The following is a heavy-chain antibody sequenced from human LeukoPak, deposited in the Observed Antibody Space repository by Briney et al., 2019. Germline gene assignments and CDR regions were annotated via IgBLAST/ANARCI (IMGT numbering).Heavy chain of an antibody. J-gene: IGHJ5*02. CDR2: IYTSGST. D-gene: IGHD2-15*01. Sequence: SETLSLTCTVSGGSISSCYWSWIRQPAGKGLEWIGRIYTSGSTNYNPSLKSRVTMSVDTSKNQFSLKLTSVTAADTAVYYCARSYCSGGSCLNWFDPWGLGTLVTVSS. V-gene: IGHV4-4*07. CDR3: ARSYCSGGSCLNWFDP. CDR1: GGSISSCY.